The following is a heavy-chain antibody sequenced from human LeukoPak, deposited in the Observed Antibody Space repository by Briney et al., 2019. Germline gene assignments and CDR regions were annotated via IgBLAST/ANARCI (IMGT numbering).Heavy chain of an antibody. D-gene: IGHD1-1*01. Sequence: GGSLRLSCGASGFTFTSYAMSWLRQAPGKGLEWVSAISGGGENPYYGASVKGRFTISRDNSKNTLYLQMNSLRAEDTATYYCAKPRAMTTGVGRYFDLWGRGTLVTVSS. J-gene: IGHJ2*01. CDR3: AKPRAMTTGVGRYFDL. CDR1: GFTFTSYA. CDR2: ISGGGENP. V-gene: IGHV3-23*01.